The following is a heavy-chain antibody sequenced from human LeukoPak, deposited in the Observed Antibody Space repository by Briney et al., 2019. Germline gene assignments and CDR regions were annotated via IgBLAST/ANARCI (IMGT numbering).Heavy chain of an antibody. J-gene: IGHJ4*02. CDR3: ASTTGSNYDFWSGYNFDY. V-gene: IGHV1-69*05. CDR1: GGTFSSYA. Sequence: SVKVSCKASGGTFSSYAISWVRQAPGQGLEWMGRIIPIFGTANYAQKFQGRVTITTDESTSTAYMELSSLRSEDTAVYCCASTTGSNYDFWSGYNFDYWGQGTLVTVSS. D-gene: IGHD3-3*01. CDR2: IIPIFGTA.